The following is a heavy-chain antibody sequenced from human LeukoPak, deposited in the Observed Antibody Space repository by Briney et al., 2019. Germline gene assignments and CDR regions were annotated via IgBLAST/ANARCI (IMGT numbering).Heavy chain of an antibody. CDR2: IYYSGST. Sequence: PSETLSLTCTVSGGSISSSSYYWGWIRQPPGKGLEWIGSIYYSGSTYYNPSLKSRVTISVDTSKNQFSLKLSSVTAADTAVYYCARAGSYSRRYFDYWGQGTLVTVSS. CDR1: GGSISSSSYY. CDR3: ARAGSYSRRYFDY. V-gene: IGHV4-39*01. D-gene: IGHD1-26*01. J-gene: IGHJ4*02.